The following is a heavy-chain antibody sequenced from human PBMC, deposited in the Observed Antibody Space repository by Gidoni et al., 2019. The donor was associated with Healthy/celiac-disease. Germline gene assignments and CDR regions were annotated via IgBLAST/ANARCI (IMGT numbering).Heavy chain of an antibody. D-gene: IGHD5-18*01. CDR3: ARESDSYGYFDY. CDR2: ISSSSSYI. V-gene: IGHV3-21*01. J-gene: IGHJ4*02. Sequence: EVQLVESGGGLVKPGGSLRLSCAASGFTFSSYSMNWVRQAPVKGLEWVSSISSSSSYIYYADSVKGRCTISRDNAKNSLYLQMNSLRAEDTAVYYCARESDSYGYFDYWGQGTLVTVSS. CDR1: GFTFSSYS.